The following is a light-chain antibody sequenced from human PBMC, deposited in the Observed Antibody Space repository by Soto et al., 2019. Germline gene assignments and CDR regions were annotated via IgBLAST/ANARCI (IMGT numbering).Light chain of an antibody. CDR1: SSNIGAGYD. V-gene: IGLV1-40*01. Sequence: QSVLTQPPSVSGAPGQRVTISCTGSSSNIGAGYDVHWYQHLAGTAPKLLIYGNTNRPSGVPDRFSGSKSGTSASLAIAGLQAEEEDDYYCQAYDSSLSAGVFGGGTKVTVL. CDR2: GNT. CDR3: QAYDSSLSAGV. J-gene: IGLJ2*01.